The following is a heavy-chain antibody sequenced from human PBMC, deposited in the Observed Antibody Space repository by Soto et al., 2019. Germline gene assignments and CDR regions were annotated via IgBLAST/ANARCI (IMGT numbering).Heavy chain of an antibody. D-gene: IGHD3-10*01. J-gene: IGHJ3*02. CDR1: GRSISPYF. CDR3: ARVWGGAFDI. V-gene: IGHV4-59*01. CDR2: ICYSGGR. Sequence: SLSYSESGRSISPYFWSWIEQRSGNGRKELGCICYSGGRNYNPSLKSRVTISLDSFKNQFSLKLSSVTAADTAVYYCARVWGGAFDIWGQGTMVTVSS.